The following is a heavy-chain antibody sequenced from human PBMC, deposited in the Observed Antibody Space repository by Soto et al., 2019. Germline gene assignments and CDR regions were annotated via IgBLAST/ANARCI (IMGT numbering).Heavy chain of an antibody. CDR3: ARNFRRLYPGIAAAADP. J-gene: IGHJ5*02. V-gene: IGHV4-39*01. Sequence: PSETLSLTCTVSGYSISSSSYYWGWIRQPPGKGLEWIGSIYYSGSTYYNPSPKSRVTISVDTSKNQFSLKLSSVTAADTAVYYCARNFRRLYPGIAAAADPWGQGTLVTVSS. CDR2: IYYSGST. CDR1: GYSISSSSYY. D-gene: IGHD6-13*01.